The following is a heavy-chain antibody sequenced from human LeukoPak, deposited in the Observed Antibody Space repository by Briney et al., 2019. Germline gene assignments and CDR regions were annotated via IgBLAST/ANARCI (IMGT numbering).Heavy chain of an antibody. CDR1: GFTFSSYW. D-gene: IGHD1-26*01. CDR2: IKQDESEK. J-gene: IGHJ4*02. CDR3: ARDVAGSLDY. Sequence: GGSLRLSCVASGFTFSSYWMAWVRQAPGKGLEWVANIKQDESEKNYVDTVKGRFTISRDNAKNSLFLQMNSLRVEDTAVYYCARDVAGSLDYWGQGTLVTVSS. V-gene: IGHV3-7*01.